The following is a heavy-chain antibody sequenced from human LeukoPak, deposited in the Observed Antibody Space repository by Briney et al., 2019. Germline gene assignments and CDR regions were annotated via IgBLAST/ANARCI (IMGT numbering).Heavy chain of an antibody. Sequence: GGSLRLSCAASGFTFSGYAMSWVRQAPGKGLEWVSAISGSGGSTYYADSVKGRFTISRDNSKNTLYLQVNSLRAEDTAVYYCARRGDGGRSFDYWGQGTLVTVSS. CDR3: ARRGDGGRSFDY. CDR2: ISGSGGST. V-gene: IGHV3-23*01. D-gene: IGHD4-23*01. CDR1: GFTFSGYA. J-gene: IGHJ4*02.